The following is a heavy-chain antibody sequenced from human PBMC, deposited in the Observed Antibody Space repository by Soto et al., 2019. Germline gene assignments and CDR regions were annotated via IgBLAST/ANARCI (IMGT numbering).Heavy chain of an antibody. CDR1: GFTVSNNY. CDR2: IFSNGDT. D-gene: IGHD1-1*01. Sequence: VASGGGLVQPGGSLRLSCAASGFTVSNNYVRWVRQDPGKGLEWVSLIFSNGDTRYADSVKGRFTMSRDSSSNTLYLQMNSLRVEDTAVYYCARDGTDNWVGGQGIHVTVSS. V-gene: IGHV3-66*01. J-gene: IGHJ4*02. CDR3: ARDGTDNWV.